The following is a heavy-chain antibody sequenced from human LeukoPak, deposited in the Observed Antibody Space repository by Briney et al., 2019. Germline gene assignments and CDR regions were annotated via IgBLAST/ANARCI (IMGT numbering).Heavy chain of an antibody. D-gene: IGHD6-13*01. J-gene: IGHJ4*02. Sequence: GRSLRVSCAASGFIFSSYGVHWVRQAPGKGLEWVAVIWYDGSNKYYADSVKGRFTISRDNSKNTLYLQMNSLRGEDTAVYYCARGSYTSSWYGVFDYWGQGTLVTVSS. V-gene: IGHV3-33*01. CDR2: IWYDGSNK. CDR1: GFIFSSYG. CDR3: ARGSYTSSWYGVFDY.